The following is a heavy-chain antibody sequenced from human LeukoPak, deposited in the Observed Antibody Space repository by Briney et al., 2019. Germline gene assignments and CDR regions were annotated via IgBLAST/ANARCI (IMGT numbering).Heavy chain of an antibody. J-gene: IGHJ5*02. CDR1: GYSFTSYW. CDR3: ARSLFPYSSGWYNWFDP. D-gene: IGHD6-19*01. Sequence: GESLKISCKGSGYSFTSYWIGWVRQMPGKGLEWMGIIYPGDSDTRYSPSFQGQVTISADKSISTAYLQWSSLKASDTAMYYCARSLFPYSSGWYNWFDPWGQGTLVTVSS. CDR2: IYPGDSDT. V-gene: IGHV5-51*01.